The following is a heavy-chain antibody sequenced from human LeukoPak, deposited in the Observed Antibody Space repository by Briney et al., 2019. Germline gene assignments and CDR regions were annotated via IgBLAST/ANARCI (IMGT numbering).Heavy chain of an antibody. V-gene: IGHV1-2*02. CDR1: GYTFTDYY. CDR3: ARVRVGQQLDKYYYYAMDV. J-gene: IGHJ6*02. Sequence: ASVKVSCKASGYTFTDYYMHWVRQAPGQGLEWMGWINPNSGGTNYAQKFQGRVTMTTDTSISTAYMEVSRLRSDDTAVYYCARVRVGQQLDKYYYYAMDVWGQGTTVTVSS. D-gene: IGHD6-13*01. CDR2: INPNSGGT.